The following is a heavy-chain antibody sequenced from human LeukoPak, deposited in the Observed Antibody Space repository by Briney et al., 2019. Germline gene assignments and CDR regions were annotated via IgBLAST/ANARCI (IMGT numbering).Heavy chain of an antibody. CDR1: GFTFSDYN. J-gene: IGHJ4*02. CDR3: ARGHTAVTRHFDF. V-gene: IGHV3-11*01. CDR2: ISRSGSTK. D-gene: IGHD4-17*01. Sequence: PGGSLRLSCAASGFTFSDYNMRWIRQAPGKGLEWVSSISRSGSTKYYADSVKGRFTISRDNAKNSLFLQMNSLRAEDTAVYYCARGHTAVTRHFDFWGQGTLVTVSS.